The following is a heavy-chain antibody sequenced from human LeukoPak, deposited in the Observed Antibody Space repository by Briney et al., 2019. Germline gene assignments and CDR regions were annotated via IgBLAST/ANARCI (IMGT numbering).Heavy chain of an antibody. CDR1: GDSVSSNRAA. CDR3: ARAYYDILTGYYIHYYYGMDV. D-gene: IGHD3-9*01. V-gene: IGHV6-1*01. J-gene: IGHJ6*02. Sequence: SQTLSLTFAISGDSVSSNRAAWNWIRQSPPRGLEWLGRTYYRSKWYKDYAVSLRSRITINPDTSKNQFSLQLNSVTPEDTAVYYCARAYYDILTGYYIHYYYGMDVWGQGTTVTVSS. CDR2: TYYRSKWYK.